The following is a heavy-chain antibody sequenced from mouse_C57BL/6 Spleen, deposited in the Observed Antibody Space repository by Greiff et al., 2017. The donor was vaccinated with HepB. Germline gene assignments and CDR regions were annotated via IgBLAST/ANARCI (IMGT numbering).Heavy chain of an antibody. J-gene: IGHJ2*01. CDR1: GFTFSSYA. CDR3: ARVPNPTNFDY. D-gene: IGHD2-10*01. Sequence: DVMLVESGGGLVKPGGSLKLSCAASGFTFSSYAMSWVRQTPEKRLEWVATISDGGSYTYYPDNVKGRFTISRDNAKNNLYLQMSHLKSEDTAMYYCARVPNPTNFDYWGQGTTLTVSS. CDR2: ISDGGSYT. V-gene: IGHV5-4*03.